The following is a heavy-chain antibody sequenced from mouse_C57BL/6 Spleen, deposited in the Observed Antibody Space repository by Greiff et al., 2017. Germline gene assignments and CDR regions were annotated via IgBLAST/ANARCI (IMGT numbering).Heavy chain of an antibody. CDR2: ILPGSGST. CDR3: ARKGVHYYGSSYDWCCDV. V-gene: IGHV1-9*01. CDR1: GYTFTGYW. J-gene: IGHJ1*03. Sequence: QVQLQQSGAELMKPGASVKLSCKATGYTFTGYWIEWVKQRPGHGLEWIGEILPGSGSTNYNEKFKGKATFTADASSNTAYMQLSSLTTEDSAIYYCARKGVHYYGSSYDWCCDVWGTGTTVTVSS. D-gene: IGHD1-1*01.